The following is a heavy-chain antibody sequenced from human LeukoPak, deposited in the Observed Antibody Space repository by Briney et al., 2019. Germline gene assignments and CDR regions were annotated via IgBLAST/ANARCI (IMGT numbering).Heavy chain of an antibody. CDR2: VYYSGST. Sequence: SETLSLTCSFSGGSINLFYWSWIRQPPGKGLEWLGHVYYSGSTDYNPSLKSRLTISVDTSNNQFSLTLTSVTAADTALYYCASGWVNDVVGVPAYWGQGTLVTVSS. V-gene: IGHV4-59*08. J-gene: IGHJ4*02. D-gene: IGHD2-15*01. CDR3: ASGWVNDVVGVPAY. CDR1: GGSINLFY.